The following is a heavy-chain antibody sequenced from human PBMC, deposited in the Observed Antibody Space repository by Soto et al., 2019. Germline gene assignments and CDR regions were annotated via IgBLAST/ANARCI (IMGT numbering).Heavy chain of an antibody. CDR1: GFTFSSYA. D-gene: IGHD2-21*02. Sequence: GGSLRLSCSASGFTFSSYAMHWVRQAPGKGLEWVAVISYDGSNKYYADSAKGRFTISRDNSKNTLYLQMNSLRAEDTAVHYCARRLPFDYSGQGTLVTVSS. CDR3: ARRLPFDY. CDR2: ISYDGSNK. J-gene: IGHJ4*02. V-gene: IGHV3-30-3*01.